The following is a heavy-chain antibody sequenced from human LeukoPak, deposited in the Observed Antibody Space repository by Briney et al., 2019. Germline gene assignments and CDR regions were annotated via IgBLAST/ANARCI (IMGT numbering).Heavy chain of an antibody. Sequence: KPGRSLRLSCAASGFTFSSYAMHWVRQAPGKGLEWVAVISYDGSNKYYADSVKGRFTISRDNSKNTLYLQMNSLRAEDTAVYCCAKGVHFYGDYGHFDYWGQGTLVTVSS. CDR2: ISYDGSNK. J-gene: IGHJ4*02. CDR1: GFTFSSYA. CDR3: AKGVHFYGDYGHFDY. D-gene: IGHD4-17*01. V-gene: IGHV3-30*04.